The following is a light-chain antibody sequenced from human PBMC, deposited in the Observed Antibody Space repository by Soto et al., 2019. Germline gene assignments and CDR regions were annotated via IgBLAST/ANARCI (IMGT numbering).Light chain of an antibody. Sequence: EIAMTQSPATLSVSPGERATLSCRASQSVSSNLAWYQQKPGQAPRLLIYGASTRATGIPARFSGSGSGTEFTLTISSLQSEDFAVYYCQQYHNWPPGTFGPVTKVDIK. CDR2: GAS. CDR3: QQYHNWPPGT. CDR1: QSVSSN. J-gene: IGKJ3*01. V-gene: IGKV3-15*01.